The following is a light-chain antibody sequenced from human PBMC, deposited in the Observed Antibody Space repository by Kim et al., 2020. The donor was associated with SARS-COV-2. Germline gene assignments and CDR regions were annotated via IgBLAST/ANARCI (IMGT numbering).Light chain of an antibody. CDR3: QQLNSSPLT. J-gene: IGKJ5*01. CDR1: QGIGSS. CDR2: GAS. V-gene: IGKV1-9*01. Sequence: ADVGDRVTITCRASQGIGSSLAWYQQKPGKAPSLLIYGASTLQSGVPSRFSGSGSGTDFTLTISTLQPEDFATYYCQQLNSSPLTFGQGTRLEIK.